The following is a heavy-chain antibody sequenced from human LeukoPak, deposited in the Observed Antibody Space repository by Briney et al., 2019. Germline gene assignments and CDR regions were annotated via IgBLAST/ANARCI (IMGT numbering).Heavy chain of an antibody. J-gene: IGHJ4*02. CDR2: TYYSGST. V-gene: IGHV4-39*01. CDR1: GGSISSSSYY. D-gene: IGHD3-22*01. CDR3: ASTTYYYDSSGYSHFDY. Sequence: SETLSLTCTVSGGSISSSSYYWGWIRQPPGKGLEWIGSTYYSGSTYYNPSLKSRVTISVDTSKNQFSLKLSSVTAADTAVYFCASTTYYYDSSGYSHFDYWGQGTLVTVSS.